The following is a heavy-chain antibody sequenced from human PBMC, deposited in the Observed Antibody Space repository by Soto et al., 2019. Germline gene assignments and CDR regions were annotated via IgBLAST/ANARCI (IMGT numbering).Heavy chain of an antibody. CDR2: ISYDGSNK. V-gene: IGHV3-30*18. J-gene: IGHJ4*02. CDR1: GFTFSSYG. Sequence: GGSLRLSCAASGFTFSSYGMHWVRQAPGKGLEWVAVISYDGSNKYYADSVKGRFTISRDNSKNTLYLQMNSLRAEDTAVYYCAKDARFVVVVAATFFYDYWGQGTLVTISS. CDR3: AKDARFVVVVAATFFYDY. D-gene: IGHD2-15*01.